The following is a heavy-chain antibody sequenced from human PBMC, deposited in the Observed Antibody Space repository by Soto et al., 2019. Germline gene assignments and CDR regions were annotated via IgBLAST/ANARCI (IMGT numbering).Heavy chain of an antibody. D-gene: IGHD6-13*01. CDR1: GLSFSDSG. CDR3: TRLHFIVEPGINY. CDR2: IRTKSNHYAT. V-gene: IGHV3-73*01. Sequence: AGGSLRLSCAASGLSFSDSGIHWVRQASGKGLEWVGRIRTKSNHYATAYAASVKGRFTISRDDSRNTAYLQMNSLEKEDTAVYYCTRLHFIVEPGINYWGQGTLFTVSS. J-gene: IGHJ4*02.